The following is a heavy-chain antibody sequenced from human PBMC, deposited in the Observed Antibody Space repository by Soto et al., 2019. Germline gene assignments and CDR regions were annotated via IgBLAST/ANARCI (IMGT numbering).Heavy chain of an antibody. V-gene: IGHV1-18*01. CDR2: INGYNGNT. D-gene: IGHD3-16*01. Sequence: QVQLVQSGAEVKKPGASVKVSCKASGYTFRTYGISWVRQAPGQGLEWMGWINGYNGNTNYAPKLQGRITMTTDTSATTAYMELRSLRSDATAVYYWARMGDAPYYYYGMDVWGQGTTVTVSS. CDR1: GYTFRTYG. J-gene: IGHJ6*02. CDR3: ARMGDAPYYYYGMDV.